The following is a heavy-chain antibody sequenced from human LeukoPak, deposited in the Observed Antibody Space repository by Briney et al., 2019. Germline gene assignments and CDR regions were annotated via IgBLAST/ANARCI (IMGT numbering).Heavy chain of an antibody. Sequence: GGSLRLSCAASGFTLSDYYMSWVRQGPGKGPECISFISSSSTYTNYAVSVEGRFTISRDNAKNSLYLQMNSLRAEDTAVYFCARVQGPYTSSFKSPFDSWGQGTLVTVSS. CDR2: ISSSSTYT. J-gene: IGHJ4*02. CDR3: ARVQGPYTSSFKSPFDS. V-gene: IGHV3-11*05. D-gene: IGHD2-2*01. CDR1: GFTLSDYY.